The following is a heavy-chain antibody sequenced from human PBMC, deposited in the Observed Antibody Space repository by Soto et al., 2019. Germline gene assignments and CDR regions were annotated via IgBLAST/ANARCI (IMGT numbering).Heavy chain of an antibody. CDR1: GGSISSFY. V-gene: IGHV4-59*01. J-gene: IGHJ4*02. Sequence: QVQLQESGPGLVKPSETLSLNCTVSGGSISSFYWSWIRQSPGKGLEWIGYIYYTGSTVYNPSIKSRVTISLDTSMTQFSLKLSSVTAADTAVYYCARVMYGSGSYLHTFDYWGQGTLVTVSS. CDR3: ARVMYGSGSYLHTFDY. D-gene: IGHD3-10*01. CDR2: IYYTGST.